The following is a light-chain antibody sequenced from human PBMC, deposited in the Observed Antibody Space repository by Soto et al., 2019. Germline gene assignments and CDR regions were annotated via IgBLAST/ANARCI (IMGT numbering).Light chain of an antibody. CDR1: RGIGST. Sequence: EVVMTQSPATLSVSPGERATLSCRASRGIGSTLAWYQQKPGQTPRLLIYDTSIRATGVPGRFIGSRSGTEFTLTITSLQSEDFAIYYCQHYVTWPLAFGGGTRVENK. V-gene: IGKV3-15*01. CDR3: QHYVTWPLA. CDR2: DTS. J-gene: IGKJ4*01.